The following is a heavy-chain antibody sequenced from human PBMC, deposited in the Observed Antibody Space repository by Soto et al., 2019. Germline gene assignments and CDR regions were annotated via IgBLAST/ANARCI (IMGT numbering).Heavy chain of an antibody. J-gene: IGHJ3*01. CDR2: LDPSDSYT. D-gene: IGHD3-22*01. CDR3: AKTDSSGYFPNP. V-gene: IGHV5-10-1*01. CDR1: GYSFTSYW. Sequence: GESLKISCKGSGYSFTSYWISWVRQMPGKGLEWMGRLDPSDSYTNYSPSFQGHVTISADKSISTAYLQWSSLKASDTAMYYCAKTDSSGYFPNPWGQGTMVTVSS.